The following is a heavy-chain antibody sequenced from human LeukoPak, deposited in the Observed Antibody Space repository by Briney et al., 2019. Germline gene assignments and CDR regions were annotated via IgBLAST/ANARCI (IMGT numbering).Heavy chain of an antibody. CDR1: GFTFSTYV. D-gene: IGHD6-13*01. CDR3: AKEKGFSSPYYYYYMDV. CDR2: ISDSGDST. J-gene: IGHJ6*03. Sequence: GGSLRLSCAASGFTFSTYVMTWVRQAPGKGLEWISVISDSGDSTYYADSVKGRFTISRDNSKNTLYLQMNSPRAEDTALYYCAKEKGFSSPYYYYYMDVWGKRTTVTVSS. V-gene: IGHV3-23*01.